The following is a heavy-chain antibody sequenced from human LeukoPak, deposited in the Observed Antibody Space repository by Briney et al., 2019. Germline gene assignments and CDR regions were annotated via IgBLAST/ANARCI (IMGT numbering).Heavy chain of an antibody. CDR2: ISGSGASA. J-gene: IGHJ4*02. D-gene: IGHD4-17*01. CDR1: GFTFSSYA. CDR3: AKCGVSTVSEFDY. Sequence: PGGSLRLSCAASGFTFSSYAMSWVRQAPGKGLEWVSGISGSGASADYADPVKSRFTISRDNSRNTLFLQINSLRVEDTAVYYCAKCGVSTVSEFDYWGQGTLVTVSS. V-gene: IGHV3-23*01.